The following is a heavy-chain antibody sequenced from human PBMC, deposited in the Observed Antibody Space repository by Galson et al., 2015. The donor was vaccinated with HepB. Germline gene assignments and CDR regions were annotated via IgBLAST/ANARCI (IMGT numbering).Heavy chain of an antibody. Sequence: CAISEDSVSSNSAAWNWIRQSPSRGLEWLGRTCYRSKWYNDYAESVKSRMTIKPDTSKNEFSLQLNSVTPEDTAVYYCARDPSGSYWGRWFDLWGQGIPVTVTS. D-gene: IGHD1-26*01. J-gene: IGHJ5*02. CDR2: TCYRSKWYN. V-gene: IGHV6-1*01. CDR1: EDSVSSNSAA. CDR3: ARDPSGSYWGRWFDL.